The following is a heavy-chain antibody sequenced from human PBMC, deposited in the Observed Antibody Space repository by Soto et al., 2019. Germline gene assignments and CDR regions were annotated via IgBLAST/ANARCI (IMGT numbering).Heavy chain of an antibody. Sequence: ASVKVSCKASGYTFTSYGISWVRQAPGQGLEWMGWISAYNGNTNYAQKLQGRVTMTTDTSTSTAYMELRSLRSDDTAVYYCARVGPVGIVTTIDNWFDPWGQGTLVTVSS. J-gene: IGHJ5*02. V-gene: IGHV1-18*01. D-gene: IGHD5-12*01. CDR3: ARVGPVGIVTTIDNWFDP. CDR2: ISAYNGNT. CDR1: GYTFTSYG.